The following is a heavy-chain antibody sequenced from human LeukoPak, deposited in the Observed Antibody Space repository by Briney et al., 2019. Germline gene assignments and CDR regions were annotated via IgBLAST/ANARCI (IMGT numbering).Heavy chain of an antibody. CDR3: ARGGITIFGVVIIRDYYGMDV. J-gene: IGHJ6*02. V-gene: IGHV1-3*01. CDR2: INAGNGNT. D-gene: IGHD3-3*01. CDR1: GYTFTTYA. Sequence: GASVKVSCKASGYTFTTYAMHWVRQAPGQRLEWMGWINAGNGNTKYSQKSQGRVTITRDTSASTVYMDLSSLRSEDTAVYFCARGGITIFGVVIIRDYYGMDVWGQGTTVTVSS.